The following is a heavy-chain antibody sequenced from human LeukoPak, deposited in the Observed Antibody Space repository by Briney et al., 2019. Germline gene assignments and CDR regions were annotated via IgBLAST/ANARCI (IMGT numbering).Heavy chain of an antibody. Sequence: GGSLRLSCAASGFTFSIYAMSWVRQAPGKGLEWVSSISSSSSYIYYADSVKGRFTISRDNAKNSLYLQMNSLRAEDTAVYYCARELRGGGWYFDYWGQGTLVTVSS. CDR3: ARELRGGGWYFDY. CDR1: GFTFSIYA. CDR2: ISSSSSYI. V-gene: IGHV3-21*01. D-gene: IGHD6-19*01. J-gene: IGHJ4*02.